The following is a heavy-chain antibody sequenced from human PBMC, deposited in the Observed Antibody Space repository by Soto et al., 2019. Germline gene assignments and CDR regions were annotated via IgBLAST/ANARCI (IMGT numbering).Heavy chain of an antibody. Sequence: QVTLKESGPVLVKPTETLTLTCTVSGFSLSNARMGVSWIRQPPGKALECLAHIFSNDKKSYSTSLKSRLTISRDTSKIQVVLTMTNMEPVDTATYYCARIGGSGSYYNPYFQHWGQGTLVTVSS. CDR2: IFSNDKK. J-gene: IGHJ1*01. V-gene: IGHV2-26*01. CDR1: GFSLSNARMG. CDR3: ARIGGSGSYYNPYFQH. D-gene: IGHD3-10*01.